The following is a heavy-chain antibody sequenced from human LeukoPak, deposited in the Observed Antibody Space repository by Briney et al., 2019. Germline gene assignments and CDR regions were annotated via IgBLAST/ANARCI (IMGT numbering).Heavy chain of an antibody. CDR3: ARDLDYYGSGSFFNN. Sequence: AAVKVSCKASGYTFTAYSMHWVRQPPGQGLEWMGWINPNSGGTNYAQKSHGKVTMTRDTSITTAYMELSRLRSDDTAVYYCARDLDYYGSGSFFNNWGQGTMVTVSS. J-gene: IGHJ3*02. D-gene: IGHD3-10*01. CDR1: GYTFTAYS. CDR2: INPNSGGT. V-gene: IGHV1-2*02.